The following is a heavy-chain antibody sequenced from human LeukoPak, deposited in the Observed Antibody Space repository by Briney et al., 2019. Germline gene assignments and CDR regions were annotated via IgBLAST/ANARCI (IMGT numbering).Heavy chain of an antibody. CDR3: ARTYSSGAFDI. D-gene: IGHD6-25*01. CDR1: GGSISSYY. CDR2: FHYSGTT. Sequence: SETLSLTCTVSGGSISSYYWSWIRQPPGKELEWIGYFHYSGTTNYNPSLKSRVTISVDTSKNQFSLKLRFVTAADTAVYYCARTYSSGAFDIWGQGTMVTVSS. V-gene: IGHV4-59*08. J-gene: IGHJ3*02.